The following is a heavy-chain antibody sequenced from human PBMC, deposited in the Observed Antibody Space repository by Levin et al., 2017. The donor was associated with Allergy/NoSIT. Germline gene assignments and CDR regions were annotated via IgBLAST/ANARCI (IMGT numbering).Heavy chain of an antibody. J-gene: IGHJ3*02. CDR1: GFTFWSYA. Sequence: GGSLRLSCSASGFTFWSYAMHWVRQAPGKGLEYVSAISSNGGSTYYADSVKGKFTISRDNSKNTLYLQMISLRPEDTAIYYCVKGSSNWNSDAFDIWGQGTLVIVSS. CDR3: VKGSSNWNSDAFDI. D-gene: IGHD6-13*01. V-gene: IGHV3-64D*06. CDR2: ISSNGGST.